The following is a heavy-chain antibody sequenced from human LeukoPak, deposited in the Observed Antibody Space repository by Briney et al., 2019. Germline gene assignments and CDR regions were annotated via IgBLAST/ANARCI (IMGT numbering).Heavy chain of an antibody. V-gene: IGHV5-51*01. J-gene: IGHJ4*02. Sequence: GESLKISCKGSGYSFTSYWIGCVRQMRGKALKWMGIIYPGYSDTRYSPSFQGQVTISADKSISTAYLQWSSRKAPDTAMSYCARSDRSGYFTSPYFDYWGQGTLVTVSS. D-gene: IGHD3-3*01. CDR1: GYSFTSYW. CDR2: IYPGYSDT. CDR3: ARSDRSGYFTSPYFDY.